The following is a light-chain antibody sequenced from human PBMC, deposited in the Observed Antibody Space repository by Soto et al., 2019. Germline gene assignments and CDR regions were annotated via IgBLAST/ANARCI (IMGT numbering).Light chain of an antibody. J-gene: IGKJ4*01. CDR1: QSVRNY. V-gene: IGKV3-11*01. CDR2: DAS. Sequence: EIVLTQSPATLSLSPGERATLSCRASQSVRNYLAWYQQKPGQAPRLLIYDASNRATDIPARFSGGGSGTDFTLTISSLDPEDFAVYYCQQHSNWPLTFGGGTKVDIK. CDR3: QQHSNWPLT.